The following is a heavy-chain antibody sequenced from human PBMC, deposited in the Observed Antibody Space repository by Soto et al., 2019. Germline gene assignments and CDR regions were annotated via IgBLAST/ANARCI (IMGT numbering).Heavy chain of an antibody. CDR2: IYSGGST. CDR3: ATLQVSSWLRNPDAFDI. CDR1: GFTVSSNY. D-gene: IGHD6-13*01. Sequence: GGSLRLSCAASGFTVSSNYMSWVRQAPGKGLEWVSVIYSGGSTYYADSVKGRFTISRDNSKNTRYLQMNSLRAEDTAVYYWATLQVSSWLRNPDAFDIWGQGTMVTVSS. J-gene: IGHJ3*02. V-gene: IGHV3-53*01.